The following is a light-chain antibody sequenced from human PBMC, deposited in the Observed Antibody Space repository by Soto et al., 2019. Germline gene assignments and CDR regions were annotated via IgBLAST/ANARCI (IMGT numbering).Light chain of an antibody. Sequence: QSVLTQPPSVSGAPGQRVTISCTGSSSNIGAGFDVHWYQQLPATAPKLLIYGNTNRPSGVPDRFSGSKSGTSASLTITGLQAEDEADYYCQYYDNSLSAFYVFGTGTKVTVL. CDR3: QYYDNSLSAFYV. V-gene: IGLV1-40*01. J-gene: IGLJ1*01. CDR1: SSNIGAGFD. CDR2: GNT.